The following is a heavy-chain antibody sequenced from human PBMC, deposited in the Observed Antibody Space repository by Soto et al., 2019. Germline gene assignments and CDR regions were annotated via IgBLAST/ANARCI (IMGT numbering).Heavy chain of an antibody. CDR2: SYSSGST. J-gene: IGHJ4*02. CDR3: AALTALAGPFDY. Sequence: SETLSLTCTVSGGSVSSSSYYWGWIRQPPGKGLEWIGTSYSSGSTYYNPSLKSRVTVFVDTSRNHFSLKLNSVTAADTAVYHCAALTALAGPFDYWGQGTLVTVSS. D-gene: IGHD5-18*01. CDR1: GGSVSSSSYY. V-gene: IGHV4-39*02.